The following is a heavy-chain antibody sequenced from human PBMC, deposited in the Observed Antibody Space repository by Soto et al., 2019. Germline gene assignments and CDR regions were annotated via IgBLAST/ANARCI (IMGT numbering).Heavy chain of an antibody. Sequence: ASVEVSCKASGYRFTSYAMHWVRQAPGPRLEWMGWINPGNGKTEYSQHFQGRVTIARDTSASTVYMELSSLTSEDTAVYYCARGAGPTVYYGMEVWGQGTTVTVSS. CDR3: ARGAGPTVYYGMEV. CDR2: INPGNGKT. CDR1: GYRFTSYA. J-gene: IGHJ6*02. D-gene: IGHD1-1*01. V-gene: IGHV1-3*01.